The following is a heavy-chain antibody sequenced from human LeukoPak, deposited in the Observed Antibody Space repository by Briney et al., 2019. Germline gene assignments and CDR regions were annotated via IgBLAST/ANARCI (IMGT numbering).Heavy chain of an antibody. CDR1: GGSISSSSYY. J-gene: IGHJ4*02. V-gene: IGHV4-39*01. CDR2: IYYSGST. D-gene: IGHD6-19*01. CDR3: ASSAVANPDYFDY. Sequence: SETLSLTCTASGGSISSSSYYWGWIRQPPGKGLEWIGSIYYSGSTYYNPSLKSRVAISVDTSKNQFSLKLSSVTAADTAVYYCASSAVANPDYFDYWGQGTMVTVSS.